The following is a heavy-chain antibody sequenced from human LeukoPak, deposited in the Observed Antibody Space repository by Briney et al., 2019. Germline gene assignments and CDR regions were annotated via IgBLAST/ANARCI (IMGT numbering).Heavy chain of an antibody. V-gene: IGHV1-2*02. J-gene: IGHJ4*02. CDR2: INPNSGGT. Sequence: ASXKVSCKASGYTFTDYYIHWVRQAPGQGRDWMGWINPNSGGTNYAQRFQGRVTMPRDTSISTAYMELSRLRSDDTAVYYCAKDSGPLDYWGQGTLVTVSS. CDR3: AKDSGPLDY. CDR1: GYTFTDYY. D-gene: IGHD3-10*01.